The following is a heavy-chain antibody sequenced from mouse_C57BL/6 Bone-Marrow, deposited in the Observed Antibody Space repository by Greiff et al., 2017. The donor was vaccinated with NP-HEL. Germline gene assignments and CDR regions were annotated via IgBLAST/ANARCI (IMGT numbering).Heavy chain of an antibody. CDR1: EYEFPSHD. CDR2: INSDGGST. CDR3: ARQGMVTREFAY. D-gene: IGHD2-2*01. Sequence: DVMLVESGGGLVQPGESLKLSCQSNEYEFPSHDMSWVRKTPEKRLELVAAINSDGGSTYYPDTMERRFIISRDNTKKTLYLQMSSLRSEDTALYYCARQGMVTREFAYWGQGTLVTVSA. V-gene: IGHV5-2*01. J-gene: IGHJ3*01.